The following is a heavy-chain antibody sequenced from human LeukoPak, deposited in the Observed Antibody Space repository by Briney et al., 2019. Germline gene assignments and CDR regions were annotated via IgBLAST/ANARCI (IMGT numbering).Heavy chain of an antibody. J-gene: IGHJ4*02. CDR2: INPNSGGT. CDR1: GYTFTGYY. Sequence: ASVKVSCKASGYTFTGYYMHWVRQAPGQGLEWMGWINPNSGGTNYAQKLQGRVTMTTDTSTSTTYMELRSLRSDDTAVYYCARAVGADSDFDYWGQGTLVTVSS. CDR3: ARAVGADSDFDY. D-gene: IGHD1-26*01. V-gene: IGHV1-2*02.